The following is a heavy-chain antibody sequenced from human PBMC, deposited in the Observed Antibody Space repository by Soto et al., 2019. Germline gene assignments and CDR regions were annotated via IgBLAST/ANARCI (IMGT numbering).Heavy chain of an antibody. CDR2: INHSGSA. J-gene: IGHJ4*02. D-gene: IGHD2-15*01. CDR1: GGSFSDYS. V-gene: IGHV4-34*02. CDR3: ARGLFSDDSYSVGWYVFVY. Sequence: QVQLQQWGAGLLKPSETLSLTCAVYGGSFSDYSWTWIRQPPGKALEWIGQINHSGSANYNPSLTSRVTISVAPPKPQASLELASVTAADTAVYNCARGLFSDDSYSVGWYVFVYWGQGPLVTVSS.